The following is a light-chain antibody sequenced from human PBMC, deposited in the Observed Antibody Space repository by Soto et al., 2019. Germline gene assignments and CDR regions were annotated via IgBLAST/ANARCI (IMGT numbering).Light chain of an antibody. CDR1: QSISSW. J-gene: IGKJ1*01. V-gene: IGKV1-5*01. CDR2: DAS. CDR3: QQYNSNGRT. Sequence: DIQMTHSPSTLSASVGDRVTITCRASQSISSWLAWYQQKPGKAPKLLIYDASSLESGVPSRFSGSGSGTEFTLTISSLQPDDFATYYCQQYNSNGRTFGQGTKVDIK.